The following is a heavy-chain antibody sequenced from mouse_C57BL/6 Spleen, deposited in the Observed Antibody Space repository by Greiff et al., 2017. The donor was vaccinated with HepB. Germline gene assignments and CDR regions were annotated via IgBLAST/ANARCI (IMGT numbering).Heavy chain of an antibody. V-gene: IGHV1-64*01. CDR1: GYTFTSYW. CDR3: ARGGYDDFNWDKAIDY. J-gene: IGHJ4*01. Sequence: QVQLQQPGAELVKPGASVKLSCKASGYTFTSYWMHWVKQRPGQGLEWIGMIHPNSGSTNYNEKFKSKATLTVDKSSSTAYMQLSSLTSEDSAVYYCARGGYDDFNWDKAIDYWGQGTSVTVSS. D-gene: IGHD4-1*01. CDR2: IHPNSGST.